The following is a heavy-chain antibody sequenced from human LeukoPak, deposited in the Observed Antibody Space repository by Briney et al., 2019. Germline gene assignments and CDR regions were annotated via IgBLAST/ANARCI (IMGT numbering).Heavy chain of an antibody. D-gene: IGHD4-17*01. Sequence: SETLSLTCTVSGGSISSSNYFWGWIRQPPGKGLEWIGSVYYSGSTYYNPSLKSRVTISVDMSKNQFSLGLSSVTAGDTAVYYCARQSLTTVTRTFDYWGQGTLVTVSS. CDR1: GGSISSSNYF. CDR3: ARQSLTTVTRTFDY. CDR2: VYYSGST. V-gene: IGHV4-39*01. J-gene: IGHJ4*02.